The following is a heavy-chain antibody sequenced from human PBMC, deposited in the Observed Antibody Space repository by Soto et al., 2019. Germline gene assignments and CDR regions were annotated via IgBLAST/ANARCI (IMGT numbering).Heavy chain of an antibody. D-gene: IGHD3-22*01. CDR2: ISSSSSTI. J-gene: IGHJ4*02. CDR1: GFTFSSYS. V-gene: IGHV3-48*02. Sequence: GRYLRLSCAASGFTFSSYSMNWVRQAPGKGLEWVSYISSSSSTIYYADSVKGRFTISRDNAKNTLYLQMNSLRDEVTAVYYCAKDSYYHDTSGYYTFDSWGQGT. CDR3: AKDSYYHDTSGYYTFDS.